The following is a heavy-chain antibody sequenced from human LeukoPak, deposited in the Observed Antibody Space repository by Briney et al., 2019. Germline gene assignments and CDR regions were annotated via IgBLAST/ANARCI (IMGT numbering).Heavy chain of an antibody. CDR1: GVTFSSYA. V-gene: IGHV3-30-3*01. CDR3: ARDTLYGHYFDY. CDR2: ISYDGSNK. Sequence: ARSLRLSCAASGVTFSSYAMYWGRQAPGKGLGWGSVISYDGSNKYYADSVKGRFTISRDNSKNTLYLQMNSPRAEDTALYYCARDTLYGHYFDYWGEGTLVTVSS. D-gene: IGHD3-10*01. J-gene: IGHJ4*02.